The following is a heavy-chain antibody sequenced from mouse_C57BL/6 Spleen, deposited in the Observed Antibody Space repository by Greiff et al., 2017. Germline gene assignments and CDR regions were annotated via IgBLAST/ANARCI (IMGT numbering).Heavy chain of an antibody. CDR3: ARSETAQATNAMDY. V-gene: IGHV1-81*01. Sequence: QVQLKESGAELARPGASVKLSCKASGYTFTSYGISWVKQRTGQGLEWIGEIYPRSGNTYYNEKFKGKATLTADKSSSTAYMELRSLTSEDSAVYFCARSETAQATNAMDYWGQGTSVTVSS. CDR2: IYPRSGNT. CDR1: GYTFTSYG. D-gene: IGHD3-2*02. J-gene: IGHJ4*01.